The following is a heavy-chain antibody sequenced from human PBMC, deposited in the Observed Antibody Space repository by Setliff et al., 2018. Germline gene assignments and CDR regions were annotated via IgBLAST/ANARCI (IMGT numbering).Heavy chain of an antibody. CDR2: IHDSGNPT. J-gene: IGHJ4*02. CDR1: GFTFSNHY. CDR3: ARDPHFDS. Sequence: GGSLRLSCAASGFTFSNHYMTWIRQAPGKGLEWISYIHDSGNPTYYADSVKGRFAISRDNAKNSLYLQMNSLRAEDTAVYYCARDPHFDSWGQGTLVTVSS. V-gene: IGHV3-11*04.